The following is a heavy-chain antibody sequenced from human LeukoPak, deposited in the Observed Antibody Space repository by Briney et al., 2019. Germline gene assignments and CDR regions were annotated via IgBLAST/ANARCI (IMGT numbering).Heavy chain of an antibody. D-gene: IGHD2/OR15-2a*01. V-gene: IGHV3-21*01. CDR1: GFNFGAYT. J-gene: IGHJ4*02. Sequence: KPGGSLRLSCAASGFNFGAYTINWVRQAPGKGLEWVPCIFSRSESRLYADSVKGRFTISRDNAKNSLYLQMDSLRAEDTAVYYCARDFFHSTESRPFDYWGQGTLVTVSS. CDR3: ARDFFHSTESRPFDY. CDR2: IFSRSESR.